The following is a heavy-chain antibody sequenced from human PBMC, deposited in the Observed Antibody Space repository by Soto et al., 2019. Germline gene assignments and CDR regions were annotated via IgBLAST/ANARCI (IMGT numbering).Heavy chain of an antibody. CDR3: ARDQRDYDFWSGYYHYYYGMDV. J-gene: IGHJ6*02. V-gene: IGHV4-61*01. CDR2: IYYSGST. Sequence: PSETLSLTCTVSGGSVSSGSYYWSWIRQPPGKGLEWTGYIYYSGSTNYNPSLKSRVTISVDTSKNQFSLKLSSVTAADTAVYYCARDQRDYDFWSGYYHYYYGMDVWGQGTTVTVSS. CDR1: GGSVSSGSYY. D-gene: IGHD3-3*01.